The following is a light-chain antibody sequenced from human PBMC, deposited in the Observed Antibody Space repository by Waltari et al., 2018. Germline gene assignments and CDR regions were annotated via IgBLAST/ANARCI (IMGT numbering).Light chain of an antibody. J-gene: IGLJ1*01. CDR3: FSYAGNTNYV. CDR2: DVT. V-gene: IGLV2-11*01. CDR1: ASDVGGYNY. Sequence: QSALTQPRSVSGSPGQSVTVSCTGTASDVGGYNYVSWYQQHPGKAPKLMIYDVTERPSGVPERFFGSKSGNTDSLTISGLQAEDEADYYCFSYAGNTNYVFGTGTKVTAL.